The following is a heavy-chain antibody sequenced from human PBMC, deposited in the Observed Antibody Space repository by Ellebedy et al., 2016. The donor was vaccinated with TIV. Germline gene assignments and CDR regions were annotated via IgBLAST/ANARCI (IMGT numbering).Heavy chain of an antibody. Sequence: GGSLRLSCAASGFTFSSYAMSWVRQAPGKGLEWVSAISGSGGSTYYADSVKGRFTISRDNSKNTLYLQMNSLRAEDTDVYYCAKDRAGIVGATNVWGQGTLVTVSS. CDR1: GFTFSSYA. CDR2: ISGSGGST. V-gene: IGHV3-23*01. D-gene: IGHD1-26*01. CDR3: AKDRAGIVGATNV. J-gene: IGHJ4*02.